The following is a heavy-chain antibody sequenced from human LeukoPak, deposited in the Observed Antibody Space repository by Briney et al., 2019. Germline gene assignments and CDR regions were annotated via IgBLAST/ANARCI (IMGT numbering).Heavy chain of an antibody. CDR2: INTDTRGT. J-gene: IGHJ4*02. CDR3: ARAGAYHFDD. D-gene: IGHD3-16*01. Sequence: GGSLRLSCAASGFTFSDYWMHWVRQAPGKGLVWVSIINTDTRGTYYADSVKGRFTISRDSAKSTLYLQMDSLRAEDTAVYYCARAGAYHFDDWGQGTLVTVSS. CDR1: GFTFSDYW. V-gene: IGHV3-74*01.